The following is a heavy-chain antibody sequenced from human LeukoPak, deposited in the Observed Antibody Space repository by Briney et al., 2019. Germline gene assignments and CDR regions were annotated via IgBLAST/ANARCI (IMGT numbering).Heavy chain of an antibody. Sequence: SETLSLTCAVSGVSFSSTSSCWGWLRQPPGKGLVWIVSVRYGGTTYANPSLRSRVTMSLDTSKNQCSLRQSSVTAADTAVYSCARHYYDSSGLAYYFDYWGQGTLVTVSS. V-gene: IGHV4-39*01. CDR1: GVSFSSTSSC. CDR2: VRYGGTT. D-gene: IGHD3-22*01. CDR3: ARHYYDSSGLAYYFDY. J-gene: IGHJ4*02.